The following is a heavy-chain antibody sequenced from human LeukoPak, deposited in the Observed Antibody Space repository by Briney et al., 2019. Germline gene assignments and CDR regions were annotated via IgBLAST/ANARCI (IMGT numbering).Heavy chain of an antibody. CDR2: ISGSGGST. V-gene: IGHV3-23*01. J-gene: IGHJ4*02. D-gene: IGHD3-22*01. CDR3: GRVEYDTSVIDY. CDR1: GFAFSTFA. Sequence: GGSLRLSCAASGFAFSTFAMSWVRQAPGKGLDWVSSISGSGGSTYYADSVKGRFTISRDSSKNTLYLQMNSLRAEDTAVYYCGRVEYDTSVIDYWGQGTLVTVSS.